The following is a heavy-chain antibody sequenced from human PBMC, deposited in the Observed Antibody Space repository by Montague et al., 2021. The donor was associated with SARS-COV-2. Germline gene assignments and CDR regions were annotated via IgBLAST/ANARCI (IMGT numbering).Heavy chain of an antibody. CDR2: ISYDGSNK. CDR3: ATLTHGGYYYGMDV. Sequence: SLRLSCAASGFTFSSYGMHWVRQAPGKGLEWVAVISYDGSNKYYADSVKGRFTISRDNFKNTLYLQMNSLRAEDTAVYYCATLTHGGYYYGMDVWGQGTTVTVSS. V-gene: IGHV3-30*03. CDR1: GFTFSSYG. J-gene: IGHJ6*02.